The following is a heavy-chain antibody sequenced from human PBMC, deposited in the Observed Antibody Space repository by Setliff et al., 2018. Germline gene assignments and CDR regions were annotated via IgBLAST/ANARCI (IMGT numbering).Heavy chain of an antibody. V-gene: IGHV4-39*01. J-gene: IGHJ6*03. CDR2: IYHGGNT. CDR1: GGSISSGVYY. CDR3: ARVSGFLYVDV. Sequence: PSETLSLTCTVSGGSISSGVYYWGWIRQPPGKGLEWIGRIYHGGNTYYNASLESRLTISVDTSKNQFSLKLRSVTAADTAVYYCARVSGFLYVDVWGKGTTVTVSS. D-gene: IGHD3-3*01.